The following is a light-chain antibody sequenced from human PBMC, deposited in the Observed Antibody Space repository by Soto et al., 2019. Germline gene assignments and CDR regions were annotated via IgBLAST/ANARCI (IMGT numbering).Light chain of an antibody. CDR1: QSVGSW. Sequence: MTKSPATLSVSPGERVTLTCRASQSVGSWLAWYQQKPVKAPKLLIFKASTMASGVPSRFRGSGSGTEFTLTISSLQPDDFATYYCQHYNSFSEAFGPVTKVDIK. V-gene: IGKV1-5*03. CDR2: KAS. J-gene: IGKJ1*01. CDR3: QHYNSFSEA.